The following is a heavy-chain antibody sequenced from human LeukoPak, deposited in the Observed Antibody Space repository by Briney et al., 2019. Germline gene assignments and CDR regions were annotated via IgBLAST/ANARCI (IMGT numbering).Heavy chain of an antibody. CDR3: ARLGGPRDYYYGMDV. D-gene: IGHD2-15*01. V-gene: IGHV1-18*01. J-gene: IGHJ6*02. Sequence: ASVTVSFKASGYTFTSYGISWVRQAPGQGLEWMGWISAYNGNTNYAQKLQGRVTMTTDTSTSTAYMELRSLRSDDTAVYYCARLGGPRDYYYGMDVWGQGTTVTVSS. CDR1: GYTFTSYG. CDR2: ISAYNGNT.